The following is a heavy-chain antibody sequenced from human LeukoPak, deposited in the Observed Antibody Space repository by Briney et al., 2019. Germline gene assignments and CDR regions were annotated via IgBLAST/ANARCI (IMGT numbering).Heavy chain of an antibody. V-gene: IGHV3-15*01. J-gene: IGHJ4*02. Sequence: PGGSLRLSCAASGFTFSNAWMSWVRQAPGKGLEWVGRIKSKTDGGTTDYAAPVKGRFTISRDDSKNTLYLQMNSLKTEDTAVYYCTTDGGYDYAWGSYRSTPYYFDYWGQGTLVTVSS. CDR1: GFTFSNAW. D-gene: IGHD3-16*02. CDR2: IKSKTDGGTT. CDR3: TTDGGYDYAWGSYRSTPYYFDY.